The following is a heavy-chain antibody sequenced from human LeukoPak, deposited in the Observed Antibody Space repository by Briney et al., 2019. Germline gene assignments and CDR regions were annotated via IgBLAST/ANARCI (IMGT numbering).Heavy chain of an antibody. CDR1: GDSVSSNIPA. Sequence: SQTLSLTCAISGDSVSSNIPAWNWIRQSPSRGLEWLGRTYYRSKWYTEYALSVKSRITISPDTSKNHFSLQLNSVTPEDTAVYYCARVRDDYNYYFDYRGQGTIVSVSS. J-gene: IGHJ4*02. CDR3: ARVRDDYNYYFDY. V-gene: IGHV6-1*01. D-gene: IGHD5-24*01. CDR2: TYYRSKWYT.